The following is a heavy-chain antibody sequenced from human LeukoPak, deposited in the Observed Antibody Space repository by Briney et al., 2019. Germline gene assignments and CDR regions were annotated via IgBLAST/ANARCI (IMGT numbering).Heavy chain of an antibody. Sequence: PGGSLGLSCAASGFTFSSYSMNWVRQAPGKGLEWVSSISSSSSYIYYADSAKGRFTISRDNAKNSLYLQMNSLRAEDTAVYYCARDEGLLSHLPDYWGQGTLVTVSS. D-gene: IGHD3-3*01. CDR1: GFTFSSYS. V-gene: IGHV3-21*01. CDR2: ISSSSSYI. CDR3: ARDEGLLSHLPDY. J-gene: IGHJ4*02.